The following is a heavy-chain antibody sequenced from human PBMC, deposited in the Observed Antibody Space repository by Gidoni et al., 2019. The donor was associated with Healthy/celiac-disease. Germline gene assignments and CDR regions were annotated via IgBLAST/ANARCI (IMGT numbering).Heavy chain of an antibody. CDR2: ISWNSGSI. J-gene: IGHJ4*02. CDR1: GFTFDDYA. CDR3: AKDIAINYYDSSGYAFDY. D-gene: IGHD3-22*01. V-gene: IGHV3-9*01. Sequence: EVQLVESGGGLVQPVRFLRLSCAASGFTFDDYAMHWVRQGPGKGLEWVSGISWNSGSIGYADSVKGRFTISRDNAKNSLYLQMNSLRAEDTALYYCAKDIAINYYDSSGYAFDYWGQGTLVTVSS.